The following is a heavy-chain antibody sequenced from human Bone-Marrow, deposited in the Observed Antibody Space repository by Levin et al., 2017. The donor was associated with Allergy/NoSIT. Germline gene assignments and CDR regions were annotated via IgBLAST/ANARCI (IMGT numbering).Heavy chain of an antibody. CDR1: GYTFTNYF. CDR2: FNPLTHTS. J-gene: IGHJ4*02. CDR3: ARGDSYTSMDN. Sequence: PGGSLRLSCKASGYTFTNYFIYWVRQAPGQGLQWMAMFNPLTHTSDYPQKFQGRVTMAGDTSTSTVYMEVSGLTSEDTAVYFCARGDSYTSMDNWGQGTLVTVSP. D-gene: IGHD3-22*01. V-gene: IGHV1-46*01.